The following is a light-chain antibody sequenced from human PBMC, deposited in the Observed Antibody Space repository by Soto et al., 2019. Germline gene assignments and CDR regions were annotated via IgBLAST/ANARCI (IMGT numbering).Light chain of an antibody. Sequence: EIVLTQSPGTLSLSPGERVTLSCRASQSVSSNYLAWFQQKPGQAPRLLIYSASSRATGIPDRFSGRGSGSDFKPTITSPEPNDLLVYYYEQDCGSHWVTFGVGPEVEIK. J-gene: IGKJ4*01. CDR2: SAS. CDR1: QSVSSNY. CDR3: EQDCGSHWVT. V-gene: IGKV3-20*01.